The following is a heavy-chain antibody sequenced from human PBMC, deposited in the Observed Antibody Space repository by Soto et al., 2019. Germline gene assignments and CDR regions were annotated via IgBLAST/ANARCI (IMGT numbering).Heavy chain of an antibody. Sequence: PGESLKISCKASGYSFTTYWITWVRQMPGKGLEWMGRIDPSDAYTSYSPSYQGHVTISADKSISTAYLQWSSLKASDTAMYFCARQGMWGAYYFDNWGQGTLVTVSS. V-gene: IGHV5-10-1*01. CDR1: GYSFTTYW. D-gene: IGHD1-26*01. J-gene: IGHJ4*02. CDR3: ARQGMWGAYYFDN. CDR2: IDPSDAYT.